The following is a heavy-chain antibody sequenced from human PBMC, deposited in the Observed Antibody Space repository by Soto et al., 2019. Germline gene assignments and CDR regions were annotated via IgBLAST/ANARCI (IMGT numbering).Heavy chain of an antibody. CDR2: IWYDGSNK. CDR3: AREKGLLWLGESPSRGFDP. J-gene: IGHJ5*02. D-gene: IGHD3-10*01. Sequence: GGSLRLSCAASGFTFSSYGMHWVRQAPGKGLEWVAIIWYDGSNKYYADSVKCRFTISRDNSKNTLYLQMNSLRAEDTAVYYCAREKGLLWLGESPSRGFDPWGQGTLVTVSS. CDR1: GFTFSSYG. V-gene: IGHV3-33*01.